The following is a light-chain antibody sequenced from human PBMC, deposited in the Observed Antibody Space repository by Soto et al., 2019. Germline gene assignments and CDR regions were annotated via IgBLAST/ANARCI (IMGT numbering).Light chain of an antibody. CDR3: MQTLQSPVT. CDR2: LGS. Sequence: DIVMTQSPLSLPVTPGEPASISCRSSQSLLHSNGYNYLDWYLQKPGQSPHLLIYLGSNRASGVXDXXSGSGSGTDFTVTISRVEAEDVGVYYCMQTLQSPVTVGQGTRLEIK. J-gene: IGKJ5*01. CDR1: QSLLHSNGYNY. V-gene: IGKV2-28*01.